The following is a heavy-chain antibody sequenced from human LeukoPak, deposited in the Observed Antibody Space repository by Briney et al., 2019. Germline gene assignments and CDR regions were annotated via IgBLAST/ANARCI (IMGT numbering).Heavy chain of an antibody. V-gene: IGHV4-39*07. CDR3: ARIGSPVASEFYYYGMDV. CDR1: GGSISSSSYY. J-gene: IGHJ6*02. D-gene: IGHD6-19*01. CDR2: IYYSGST. Sequence: ASETLSLTCTVSGGSISSSSYYWGWIRQPPGKGLEWIGSIYYSGSTYYNPSLKSRVTISVDTSKNQFSLKLSSVTAADTAVYYCARIGSPVASEFYYYGMDVWGQGTTVTVSS.